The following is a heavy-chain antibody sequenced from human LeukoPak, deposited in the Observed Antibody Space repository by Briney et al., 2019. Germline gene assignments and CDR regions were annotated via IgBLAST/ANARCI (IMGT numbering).Heavy chain of an antibody. CDR3: ASDLSLWLLRRGFDY. V-gene: IGHV3-30-3*01. J-gene: IGHJ4*02. Sequence: GGSLRLSCAASGFTFSSYAMHWVRQAPGKGLEWVAVISYDGSNKYYADSVKGRFTISRDNPKNTLYLQMNSLRAEDTAVYYCASDLSLWLLRRGFDYWGQGTLVTVSS. CDR2: ISYDGSNK. D-gene: IGHD3-22*01. CDR1: GFTFSSYA.